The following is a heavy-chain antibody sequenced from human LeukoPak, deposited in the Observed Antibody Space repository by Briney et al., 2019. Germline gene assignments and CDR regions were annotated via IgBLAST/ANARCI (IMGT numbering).Heavy chain of an antibody. V-gene: IGHV3-21*04. Sequence: GGSLRLSCAASGFTFSSYSMNWVRQAPGKGLEWVSSISSSSSYIYYADSVKGRSTISRDNSKNTLYLQMNSLRAEDTAVYYCAKDPYYYGSSNFDYWGQGTLVTVSS. CDR2: ISSSSSYI. CDR1: GFTFSSYS. CDR3: AKDPYYYGSSNFDY. J-gene: IGHJ4*02. D-gene: IGHD3-10*01.